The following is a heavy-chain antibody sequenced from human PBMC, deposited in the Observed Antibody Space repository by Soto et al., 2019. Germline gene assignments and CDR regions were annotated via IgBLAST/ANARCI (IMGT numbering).Heavy chain of an antibody. CDR2: ISRTSSFI. D-gene: IGHD3-10*01. V-gene: IGHV3-21*01. CDR3: AREGKLTGEALDI. Sequence: EGQLVESGGGLVKPGGSLRLSCVASGVSFSTYPMNWVRQTPGNGLEWIASISRTSSFIYYADSVEGRFTISRDNAKNALYLQINSLRVEDTAVYYCAREGKLTGEALDIWGQGTMVTVSS. CDR1: GVSFSTYP. J-gene: IGHJ3*02.